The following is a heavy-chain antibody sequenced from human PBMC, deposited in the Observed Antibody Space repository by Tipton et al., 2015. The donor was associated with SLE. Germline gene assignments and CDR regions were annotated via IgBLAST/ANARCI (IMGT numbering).Heavy chain of an antibody. J-gene: IGHJ4*02. CDR1: GGSISSHY. D-gene: IGHD4-23*01. Sequence: TLSLTCTVSGGSISSHYWSWIRQPPWKGLEWIGEINHSGRINYNPSLKSRVTISVDTSKNQLSLKLSSVNAADTAVYYCARHGGYYFDYWGQGTLVTVSS. CDR2: INHSGRI. V-gene: IGHV4-34*01. CDR3: ARHGGYYFDY.